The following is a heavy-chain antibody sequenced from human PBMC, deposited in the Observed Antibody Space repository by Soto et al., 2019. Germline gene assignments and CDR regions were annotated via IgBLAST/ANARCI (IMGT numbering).Heavy chain of an antibody. V-gene: IGHV3-74*01. CDR1: GLTFSSYW. CDR2: IDFNGSIT. D-gene: IGHD2-8*01. CDR3: ARGGVAGGLDV. Sequence: EVRLVESGGGLVQPGGSLRLSCAASGLTFSSYWMTWVRQAPGKGPMWVSRIDFNGSITGYADSVRGRFTIARDNAKKTLYLQMNSLRADDTAVYHCARGGVAGGLDVWGQGTTVIVSS. J-gene: IGHJ6*02.